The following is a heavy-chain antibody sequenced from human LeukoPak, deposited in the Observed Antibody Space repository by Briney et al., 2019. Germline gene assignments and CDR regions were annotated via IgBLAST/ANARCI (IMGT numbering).Heavy chain of an antibody. CDR1: GGSIRSSSYY. CDR3: ARQLAVGWFDP. J-gene: IGHJ5*02. Sequence: PSETLSLTCTVSGGSIRSSSYYWGWIRQPRGKGVEWIGSIYYSGSTYYNPSGKSRVTITVDTSKNQFSLKLSSVTAADTAVYYCARQLAVGWFDPWGQGTLVTVSS. D-gene: IGHD1-26*01. CDR2: IYYSGST. V-gene: IGHV4-39*01.